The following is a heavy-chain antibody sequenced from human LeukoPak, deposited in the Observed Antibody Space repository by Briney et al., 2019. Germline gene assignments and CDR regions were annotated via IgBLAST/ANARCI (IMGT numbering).Heavy chain of an antibody. CDR2: IKSKTDGGTT. Sequence: PGGSLRLSCAASGFTFSNAWMSWVRQAPGKGLEWVGRIKSKTDGGTTDYAAPVKGRFTISRDDSKNTLYLQMNGLKTEDTAVYYCTTVNVVVPAVLAEYFQHWGQGTLVTVSS. J-gene: IGHJ1*01. V-gene: IGHV3-15*01. CDR3: TTVNVVVPAVLAEYFQH. D-gene: IGHD2-2*01. CDR1: GFTFSNAW.